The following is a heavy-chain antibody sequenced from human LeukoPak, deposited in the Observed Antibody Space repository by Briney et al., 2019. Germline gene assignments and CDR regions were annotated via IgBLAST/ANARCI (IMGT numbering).Heavy chain of an antibody. J-gene: IGHJ4*02. Sequence: GGSLRLSCAASGFTFKDFAMSWVRQAPGKGLEWVSGIIGSGGTTYYADSAKGRFTVSRDNSKNLLFLQMNSLRVEDTAMYYCAKGRLLWLYYFDLWGQGTQVTVSS. CDR3: AKGRLLWLYYFDL. D-gene: IGHD3-10*01. V-gene: IGHV3-23*01. CDR1: GFTFKDFA. CDR2: IIGSGGTT.